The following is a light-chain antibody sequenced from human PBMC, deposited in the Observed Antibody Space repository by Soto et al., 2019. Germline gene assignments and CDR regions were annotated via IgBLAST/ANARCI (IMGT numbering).Light chain of an antibody. CDR3: SSFTNTITRYA. Sequence: QSALTQPPSASGSPGQSVTISCTGTSSDVGGYNYVSWYQQHPGKAPKLMIYEVSYRPSGVSNRFSGSKSGDTASLTISGLQAEDEADYYCSSFTNTITRYAFGTGTKVTVL. CDR2: EVS. CDR1: SSDVGGYNY. J-gene: IGLJ1*01. V-gene: IGLV2-14*03.